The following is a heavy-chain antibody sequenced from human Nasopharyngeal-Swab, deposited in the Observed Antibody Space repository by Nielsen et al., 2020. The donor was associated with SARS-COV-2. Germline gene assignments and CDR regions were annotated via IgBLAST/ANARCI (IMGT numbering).Heavy chain of an antibody. V-gene: IGHV4-59*01. CDR2: TYDSEAI. Sequence: SETLSLTCTVSGGSISDDYWSWIRQPPGKGLEWIGHTYDSEAINYNPSLKSRLTLSLDTSKSHFSLKLSSVTAADTAVYYCATYFFGRGGRGYWGQGTLVTVSS. D-gene: IGHD3-3*01. CDR1: GGSISDDY. CDR3: ATYFFGRGGRGY. J-gene: IGHJ4*02.